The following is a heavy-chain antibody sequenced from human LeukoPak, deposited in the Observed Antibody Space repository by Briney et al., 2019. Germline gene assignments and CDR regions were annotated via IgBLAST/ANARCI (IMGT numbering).Heavy chain of an antibody. Sequence: ASVKVSCKASGGTFSSYAISWVRQAPGQGLEWMGGIIPIFGTANYAQKFQGRVTITADKSTSTAYMELSSLRSEDTAVYYCARDLLSYDFLTVYTASGFDYGGRGPLVTVPS. D-gene: IGHD3-9*01. J-gene: IGHJ4*02. CDR1: GGTFSSYA. CDR3: ARDLLSYDFLTVYTASGFDY. CDR2: IIPIFGTA. V-gene: IGHV1-69*06.